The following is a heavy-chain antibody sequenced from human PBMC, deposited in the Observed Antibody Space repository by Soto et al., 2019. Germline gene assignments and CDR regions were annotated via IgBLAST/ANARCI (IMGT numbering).Heavy chain of an antibody. Sequence: PSETLSLTCTVSGGSISSYYWSWIRRPPGKGLEWIGYIYYSGSTNYNPSLKSRVTISVDTSKNQFSLKLSSVTAADTAVYYCASSGGDAEFFDYWGQGTLVTVSS. CDR3: ASSGGDAEFFDY. D-gene: IGHD2-21*02. J-gene: IGHJ4*02. V-gene: IGHV4-59*01. CDR2: IYYSGST. CDR1: GGSISSYY.